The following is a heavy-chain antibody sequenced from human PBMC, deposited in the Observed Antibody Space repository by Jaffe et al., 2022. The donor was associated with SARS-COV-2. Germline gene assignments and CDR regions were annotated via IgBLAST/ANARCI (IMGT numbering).Heavy chain of an antibody. CDR2: ISWDGGST. D-gene: IGHD6-13*01. CDR3: AKDWNPGYSSSWGYFQH. Sequence: EVQLVESGGVVVQPGGSLRLSCAASGFTFDDYAMHWVRQAPGKGLEWVSLISWDGGSTYYADSVKGRFTISRDNSKNSLYLQMNSLRAEDTALYYCAKDWNPGYSSSWGYFQHWGQGTLVTVSS. J-gene: IGHJ1*01. CDR1: GFTFDDYA. V-gene: IGHV3-43D*03.